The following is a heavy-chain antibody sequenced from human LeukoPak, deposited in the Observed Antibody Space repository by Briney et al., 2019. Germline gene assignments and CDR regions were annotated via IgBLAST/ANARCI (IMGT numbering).Heavy chain of an antibody. CDR3: AKDGQGSYYYNDY. Sequence: GGSLRLSCAASGFTFSSYAMSWVRQAPGKGLEWVSAISGSGGSTYYADSVKGWFTISRDNSKNTLYLQMNSLRAEDTAVYYCAKDGQGSYYYNDYWGQGTLVTVSS. V-gene: IGHV3-23*01. CDR2: ISGSGGST. D-gene: IGHD1-26*01. CDR1: GFTFSSYA. J-gene: IGHJ4*02.